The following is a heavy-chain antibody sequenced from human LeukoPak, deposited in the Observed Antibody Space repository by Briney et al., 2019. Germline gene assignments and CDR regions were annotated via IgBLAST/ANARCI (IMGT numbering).Heavy chain of an antibody. CDR3: ARVRGKGHMVRAHAFDI. J-gene: IGHJ3*02. D-gene: IGHD3-10*01. CDR1: GFTFSSYA. CDR2: ITYDRSNK. V-gene: IGHV3-30-3*01. Sequence: WRSLRCYCAASGFTFSSYAMHWVRQAPGQGLEWVAVITYDRSNKYYADSVKGRFTIYGDNSTNTLYLQMNSLRAEDTAVYYCARVRGKGHMVRAHAFDIWGQGTMVTVSS.